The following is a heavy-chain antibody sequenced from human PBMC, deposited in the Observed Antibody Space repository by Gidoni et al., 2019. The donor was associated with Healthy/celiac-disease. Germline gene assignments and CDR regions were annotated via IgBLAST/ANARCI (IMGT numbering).Heavy chain of an antibody. D-gene: IGHD6-13*01. CDR2: ISSSSSTI. J-gene: IGHJ1*01. CDR1: GFTFSSYS. Sequence: EVQLVESGGGLVQPGGSLRLSCAASGFTFSSYSMNWVRQAPGKGLEWVSYISSSSSTIYYADSGKGRFTISRDNAKNSLYLQMNSLRAEDTAVYYCAREGVSSSWYGLYFQHWGQGTLVTVSS. CDR3: AREGVSSSWYGLYFQH. V-gene: IGHV3-48*01.